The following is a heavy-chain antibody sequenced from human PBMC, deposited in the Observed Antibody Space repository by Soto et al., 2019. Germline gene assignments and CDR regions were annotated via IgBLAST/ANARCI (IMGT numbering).Heavy chain of an antibody. J-gene: IGHJ5*02. CDR2: IFHGGST. CDR1: SGSITSSNW. V-gene: IGHV4-4*02. D-gene: IGHD6-13*01. Sequence: QVQLQESGPGLVKPSGTLSLTCAVSSGSITSSNWWNWVRQPPGKGLEWIGEIFHGGSTNYNPSLKSRVAISVDKSQLQFSLELSSVTSADTAVYYCVRSSTSSWYEGAWLEPWGQGTLVTVSS. CDR3: VRSSTSSWYEGAWLEP.